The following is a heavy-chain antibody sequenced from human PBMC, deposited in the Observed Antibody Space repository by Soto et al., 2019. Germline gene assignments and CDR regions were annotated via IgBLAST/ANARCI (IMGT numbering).Heavy chain of an antibody. Sequence: QVQLQESGPGLVKTSDTLSLTCTVSGGSVSSGSYFWSWIRQPPGKGLEWLGYIYYTGNTNYNPSLKSRLTVSVDSSKNQFSLKLISVTTADTAVYYCAREKTGDLTFYDSWGQGTLVTVSS. V-gene: IGHV4-61*01. CDR2: IYYTGNT. J-gene: IGHJ4*02. CDR1: GGSVSSGSYF. D-gene: IGHD3-16*01. CDR3: AREKTGDLTFYDS.